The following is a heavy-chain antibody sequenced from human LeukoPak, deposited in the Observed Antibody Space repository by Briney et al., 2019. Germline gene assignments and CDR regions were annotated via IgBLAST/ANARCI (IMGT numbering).Heavy chain of an antibody. V-gene: IGHV3-23*01. J-gene: IGHJ6*03. CDR1: GFSFSSFA. CDR3: AKDVGGTNFHYMDV. D-gene: IGHD1-26*01. Sequence: GGSLRLSCAASGFSFSSFAMSWVRQAPGKGLEWVSAISGSGESTYYEDSVKGRFTISRDNSKNTADVQMNSLRAEDTAVYYCAKDVGGTNFHYMDVWGKGTTVIVSS. CDR2: ISGSGEST.